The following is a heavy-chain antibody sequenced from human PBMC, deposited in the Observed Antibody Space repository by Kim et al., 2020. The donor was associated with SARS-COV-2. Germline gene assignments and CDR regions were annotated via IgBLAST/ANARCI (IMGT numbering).Heavy chain of an antibody. D-gene: IGHD3-16*01. CDR2: IDPSDSYT. J-gene: IGHJ5*02. CDR3: ARGGIMITFGGVPGGFDP. Sequence: GESLKISCKGSGYSFTSYWISWVRQMPGKGLEWMGRIDPSDSYTNYSPSFQGHVTISADKSISTAYLQWSSLKASDTAMYYCARGGIMITFGGVPGGFDPWGQGTLVTVSS. V-gene: IGHV5-10-1*01. CDR1: GYSFTSYW.